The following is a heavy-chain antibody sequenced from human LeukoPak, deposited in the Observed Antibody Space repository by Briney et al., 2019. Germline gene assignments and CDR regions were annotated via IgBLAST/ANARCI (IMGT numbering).Heavy chain of an antibody. CDR1: GFTFSSYW. Sequence: GGSLRLPCAASGFTFSSYWMSWVRQAPGKGLEWVANIKQDGSEKYYVDSVKGRFTISRDNAKNSLYLQMNSLRVEDTAVYYCARERPGSRVLDYWGQGTVVTVSS. J-gene: IGHJ4*02. V-gene: IGHV3-7*01. D-gene: IGHD3-10*01. CDR2: IKQDGSEK. CDR3: ARERPGSRVLDY.